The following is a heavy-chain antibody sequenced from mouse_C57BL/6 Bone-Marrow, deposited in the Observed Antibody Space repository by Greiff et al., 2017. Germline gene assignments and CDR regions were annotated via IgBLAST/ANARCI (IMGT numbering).Heavy chain of an antibody. CDR2: ISGGGGNT. V-gene: IGHV5-9*01. D-gene: IGHD2-1*01. CDR3: ARRWGNYEAMDY. J-gene: IGHJ4*01. Sequence: EVMLVEPGGGLVKPGGSLKLSCAASGFTFSSYSMSWVRQTPEQRLEWVATISGGGGNTYYPDNVKGRFTLTGDNANNTLYLQLSRLRSEDTALYYCARRWGNYEAMDYWGQGTTLTVSS. CDR1: GFTFSSYS.